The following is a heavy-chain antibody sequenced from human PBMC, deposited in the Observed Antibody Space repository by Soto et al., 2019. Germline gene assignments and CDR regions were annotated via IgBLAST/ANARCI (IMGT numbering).Heavy chain of an antibody. Sequence: QLQLQESGPGLVKPSETLSLTCTVSGGSISSSSYYWGWIRQPPGKGLEWIGSIYYSGSTYYNPSLKSRVTISVDTSKNQFSLKLSSVTAADTAVYYCARHSVTTYAFDIWGQGTMVTVSS. CDR3: ARHSVTTYAFDI. V-gene: IGHV4-39*01. CDR1: GGSISSSSYY. CDR2: IYYSGST. J-gene: IGHJ3*02. D-gene: IGHD4-17*01.